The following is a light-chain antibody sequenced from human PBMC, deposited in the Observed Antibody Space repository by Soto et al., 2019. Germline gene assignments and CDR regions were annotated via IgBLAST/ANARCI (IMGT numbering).Light chain of an antibody. V-gene: IGKV2-28*01. CDR3: MQALQTPFT. J-gene: IGKJ3*01. CDR2: LGS. Sequence: DLVMTQSPLSLPVTPGEPASISCRSSQSLLHSNGYNYLHWYLQKPGQSPQLLIYLGSNRASGVPDRFSGSGSGTDFTLKISRVEAEDVGVYYCMQALQTPFTFGPGTKVDIK. CDR1: QSLLHSNGYNY.